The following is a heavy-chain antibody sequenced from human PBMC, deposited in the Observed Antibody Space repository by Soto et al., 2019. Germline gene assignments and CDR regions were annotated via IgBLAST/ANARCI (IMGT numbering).Heavy chain of an antibody. CDR1: GFTLSAYW. D-gene: IGHD3-10*01. CDR3: ARDVSPGSISLYLDAFDI. V-gene: IGHV3-7*05. J-gene: IGHJ3*02. CDR2: INRDGSKK. Sequence: EVHLEESGGDLVQPGGSLRLSCAASGFTLSAYWMTWVRQAPGKGLEWVANINRDGSKKSYLDSVRGRFTISRDNVGNSLYLQMDSLRADDTALYYCARDVSPGSISLYLDAFDIWGQGTMVTVSS.